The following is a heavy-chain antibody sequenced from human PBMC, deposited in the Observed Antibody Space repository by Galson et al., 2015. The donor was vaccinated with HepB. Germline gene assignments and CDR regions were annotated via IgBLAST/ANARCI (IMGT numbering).Heavy chain of an antibody. J-gene: IGHJ6*03. CDR1: GGTFSSYA. Sequence: SVKVSCKASGGTFSSYAISWVRQAPGQGLEWMGGIIPILGIANYAQKFQGRVTITADKSTSTAYMELSSLRSEDTAVYYCARRRVLGCSSTSCKYYYYMDVWGKGTTVTVSS. V-gene: IGHV1-69*10. D-gene: IGHD2-2*01. CDR2: IIPILGIA. CDR3: ARRRVLGCSSTSCKYYYYMDV.